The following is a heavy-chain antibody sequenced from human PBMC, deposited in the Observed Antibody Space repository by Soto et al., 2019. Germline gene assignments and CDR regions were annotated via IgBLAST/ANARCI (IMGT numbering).Heavy chain of an antibody. CDR3: ARHGYSYGYGNWFDP. CDR1: GYTFASYG. J-gene: IGHJ5*02. Sequence: ASVKVSCKASGYTFASYGSTWVRQGPGQGLEWMGWISAYNGNTNYAQKLQGRVTMTTDTSTSTAYMELRSLRSDDTAVYYCARHGYSYGYGNWFDPWGQGTLVTVSS. V-gene: IGHV1-18*01. CDR2: ISAYNGNT. D-gene: IGHD5-18*01.